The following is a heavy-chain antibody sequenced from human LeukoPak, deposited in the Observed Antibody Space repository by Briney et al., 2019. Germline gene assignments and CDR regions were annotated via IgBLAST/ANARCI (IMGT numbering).Heavy chain of an antibody. Sequence: GGSLRLSCAASGFTFSSYSMNWVRQAPGKGLEWVSYISSSSSTIYYADSVKGRFTISRDNAKNSLYLQMNSLRAEDTAVYYCARAVAGTLLDYWGQGTLVTVSS. D-gene: IGHD6-19*01. J-gene: IGHJ4*02. CDR2: ISSSSSTI. CDR3: ARAVAGTLLDY. CDR1: GFTFSSYS. V-gene: IGHV3-48*04.